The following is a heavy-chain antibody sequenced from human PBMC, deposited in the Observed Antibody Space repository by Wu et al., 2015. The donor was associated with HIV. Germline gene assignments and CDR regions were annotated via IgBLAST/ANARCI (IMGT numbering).Heavy chain of an antibody. CDR3: ARSGPPPYGPEGYGMDV. V-gene: IGHV1-8*01. CDR2: MNPNSGNT. D-gene: IGHD3-10*01. J-gene: IGHJ6*02. Sequence: QVQLVQSGAEVKKPGASVKVSCKASGYTFTSYDINWVRQATGQGLEWMGWMNPNSGNTGYAQKFQGRVTMTRNTSISTAYMELSSLRSEDTAVYYCARSGPPPYGPEGYGMDVWGQGTTVTVSS. CDR1: GYTFTSYD.